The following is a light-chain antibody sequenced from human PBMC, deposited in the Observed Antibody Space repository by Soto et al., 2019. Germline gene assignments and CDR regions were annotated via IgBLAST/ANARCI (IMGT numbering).Light chain of an antibody. CDR2: GAS. J-gene: IGKJ1*01. CDR1: QSVLTGY. CDR3: HQFVGSPQT. Sequence: EIVLTQSPGTLSLSPGERVTLSCRASQSVLTGYSGWYQQKPGQPPRLLIYGASNRATGIPDRFSGGGSGTDFTLTISRLEPEDFAVYYCHQFVGSPQTFGQGTKVEIK. V-gene: IGKV3-20*01.